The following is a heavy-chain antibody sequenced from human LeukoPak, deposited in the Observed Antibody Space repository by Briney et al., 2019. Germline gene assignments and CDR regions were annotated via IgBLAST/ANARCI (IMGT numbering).Heavy chain of an antibody. CDR2: IYYSGST. CDR3: ARAAPNYYDSRGPLRNPYFDY. Sequence: SETLSLTCTVSGGSISTGGYYWSWIRQHPGKGLEWIGNIYYSGSTYYSPSLKSRVTMSVDTSKNQFSLTLISVTAADTAVYFCARAAPNYYDSRGPLRNPYFDYWGQGTLVTVSS. J-gene: IGHJ4*02. CDR1: GGSISTGGYY. V-gene: IGHV4-31*03. D-gene: IGHD3-22*01.